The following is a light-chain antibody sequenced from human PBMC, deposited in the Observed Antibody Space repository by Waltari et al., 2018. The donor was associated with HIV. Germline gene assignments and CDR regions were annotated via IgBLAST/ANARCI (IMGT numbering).Light chain of an antibody. Sequence: SSELAQDPAVSVALGQTVRITCPGDSLRNFYATWYQQKPGQAPILVIYGKNNRPSGIPDRFSGSSSGNTASLTITGAQAEDEADYYCHSRDSRTDHLEVFGTGTKVTVL. J-gene: IGLJ1*01. CDR2: GKN. V-gene: IGLV3-19*01. CDR1: SLRNFY. CDR3: HSRDSRTDHLEV.